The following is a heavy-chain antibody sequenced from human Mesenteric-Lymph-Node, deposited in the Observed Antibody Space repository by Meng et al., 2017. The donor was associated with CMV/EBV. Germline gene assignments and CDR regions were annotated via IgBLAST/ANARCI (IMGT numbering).Heavy chain of an antibody. J-gene: IGHJ4*02. V-gene: IGHV1-18*01. CDR2: IRAHNGDI. Sequence: SCKTSSYPFNTHAIIWVRQAPGQGLEWMGWIRAHNGDISYAQKFQGRFTVSIDTSTNTAYMELRSLRSDDTAVYYCARGEGKEYFDFWGQGTLVTVSS. CDR1: SYPFNTHA. CDR3: ARGEGKEYFDF.